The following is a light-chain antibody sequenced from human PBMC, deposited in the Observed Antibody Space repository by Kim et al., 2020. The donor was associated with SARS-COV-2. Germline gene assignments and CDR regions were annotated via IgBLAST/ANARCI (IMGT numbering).Light chain of an antibody. J-gene: IGKJ2*01. V-gene: IGKV3-15*01. CDR1: QTVGSH. Sequence: VSPGEGATLSCRASQTVGSHLAWYQQKPGQAPRLLIYSASTRATGIPPRFRGSGSGTEFTLTFSSLQSEDSAIYYCQHHNNWPPYTFGQGTKLEI. CDR3: QHHNNWPPYT. CDR2: SAS.